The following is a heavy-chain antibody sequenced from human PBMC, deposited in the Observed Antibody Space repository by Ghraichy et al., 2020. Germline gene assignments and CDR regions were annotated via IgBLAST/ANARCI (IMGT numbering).Heavy chain of an antibody. V-gene: IGHV3-23*01. Sequence: GESLNISCAASGFTFSSYAMSWVRQAPGKGLEWVSAISGSGGSTYYADSVKGRFTISRDNSKNTLYLQMNSLRAEDTAVYYCAKRYYYGSGPFDYWGQGTLVTVSS. J-gene: IGHJ4*02. CDR2: ISGSGGST. D-gene: IGHD3-10*01. CDR1: GFTFSSYA. CDR3: AKRYYYGSGPFDY.